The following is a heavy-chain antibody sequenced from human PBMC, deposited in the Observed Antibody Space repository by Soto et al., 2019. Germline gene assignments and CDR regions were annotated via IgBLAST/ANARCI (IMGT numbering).Heavy chain of an antibody. CDR2: ISYDGSNK. CDR3: ARDPGYCSGGSCHPDAFDI. D-gene: IGHD2-15*01. Sequence: LRLSCAASGFTFSSYAMHWVRQAPGKGLEWVAVISYDGSNKYYADSVKGRFTISRDSSKNTLYLQMNSLRAEDTAVYYCARDPGYCSGGSCHPDAFDIWGQGTMVTVSS. J-gene: IGHJ3*02. CDR1: GFTFSSYA. V-gene: IGHV3-30-3*01.